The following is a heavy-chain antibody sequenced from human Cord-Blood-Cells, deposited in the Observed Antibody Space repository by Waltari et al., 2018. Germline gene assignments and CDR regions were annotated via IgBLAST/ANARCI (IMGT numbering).Heavy chain of an antibody. Sequence: QVQLVQSGAEVKKPGASVKVSCKAPGYPFTSYYMHWVRQGTGQGLEWMGKINPRGGSTSYAQKCQGRVTITRDTSTSTVYMELSSLRSEDTAVYYCARDLGQGFDYWGQGTLVTVSS. V-gene: IGHV1-46*01. J-gene: IGHJ4*02. CDR3: ARDLGQGFDY. CDR1: GYPFTSYY. CDR2: INPRGGST.